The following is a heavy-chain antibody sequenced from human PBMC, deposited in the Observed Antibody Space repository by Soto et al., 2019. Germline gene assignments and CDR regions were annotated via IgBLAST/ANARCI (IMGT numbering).Heavy chain of an antibody. V-gene: IGHV3-23*01. D-gene: IGHD3-16*01. J-gene: IGHJ5*02. CDR3: VKYTVTEDLGES. CDR2: VSRAGTYT. CDR1: GFTFSSYA. Sequence: EVQLLESGGDVVRPGGSLRLSCAASGFTFSSYAMGWVRQAPGKGLEWVAGVSRAGTYTFYADSVRGRFSISRDNSRDKAQLYMNALRGDDPAVYFCVKYTVTEDLGESWGQGTLVSVSS.